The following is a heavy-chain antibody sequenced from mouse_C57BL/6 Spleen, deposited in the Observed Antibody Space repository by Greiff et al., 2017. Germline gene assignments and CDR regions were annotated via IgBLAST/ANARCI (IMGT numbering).Heavy chain of an antibody. CDR1: GFSFSSYG. Sequence: EVQLVESGGDLVKPGGSLKLSCAASGFSFSSYGMSWVRQTPDKRLEWVATISSGGSYTYYPDSVKGRFTISRDTAKNTPYLQMSSLKTEDTAMYYGERQGTRKGFAYWGQGTLVTVSA. CDR2: ISSGGSYT. J-gene: IGHJ3*01. V-gene: IGHV5-6*01. CDR3: ERQGTRKGFAY.